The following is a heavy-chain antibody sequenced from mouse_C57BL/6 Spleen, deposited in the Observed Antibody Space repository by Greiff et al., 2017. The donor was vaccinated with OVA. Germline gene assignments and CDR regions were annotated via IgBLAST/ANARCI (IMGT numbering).Heavy chain of an antibody. D-gene: IGHD1-1*01. CDR2: INPSSGYT. CDR3: ARWDYCGSSYDSY. CDR1: GYTFTSYW. V-gene: IGHV1-7*01. Sequence: VQLQQSGAELAKPGASVKLSCKASGYTFTSYWMHWVTQRPGQGLEWIGYINPSSGYTKYNQKFKDKATLTADKSSSTAYMQLSSLTYEDSAVYYCARWDYCGSSYDSYWGQGTSVTVSS. J-gene: IGHJ4*01.